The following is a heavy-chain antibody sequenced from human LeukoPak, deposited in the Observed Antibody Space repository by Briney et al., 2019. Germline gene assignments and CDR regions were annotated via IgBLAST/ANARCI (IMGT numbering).Heavy chain of an antibody. CDR3: ARGGWDWNYRNLFDY. Sequence: ASVKVSCKASGYTFTSYDINWVRQATGQGLEWMGWMNPNSGNTGYAQKYQGRVTMTRNTSISTAYMELSSLRSEDTAVYYCARGGWDWNYRNLFDYWGQGTLVTVSS. CDR2: MNPNSGNT. J-gene: IGHJ4*02. V-gene: IGHV1-8*01. D-gene: IGHD1-7*01. CDR1: GYTFTSYD.